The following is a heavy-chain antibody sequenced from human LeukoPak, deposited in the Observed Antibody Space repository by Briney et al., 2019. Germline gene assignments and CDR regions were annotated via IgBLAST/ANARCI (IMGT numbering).Heavy chain of an antibody. CDR1: GFTFSSYE. CDR3: ARGPYYFDY. Sequence: PGGSLRLSCAAPGFTFSSYEMNWVRQAPGKGLEWVSYISSSGSTIYYADSVKGRFTISRDNAKNSLYLQMNSLRAEDTAVYYCARGPYYFDYWGQGTLVTVSS. V-gene: IGHV3-48*03. CDR2: ISSSGSTI. J-gene: IGHJ4*02.